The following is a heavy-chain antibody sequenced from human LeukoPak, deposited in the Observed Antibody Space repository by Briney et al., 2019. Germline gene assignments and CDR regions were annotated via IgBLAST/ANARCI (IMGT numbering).Heavy chain of an antibody. Sequence: GGSLRLSCAASGFTFSKSWMHWVRQGPGKGLVWVSRIYIDGISTTYADSVRGRFTISRDNAKNTLYLQMNSLRAEDTAVYYCVTGQLDSLYYFDYWGQGTLVTVSS. J-gene: IGHJ4*02. V-gene: IGHV3-74*01. D-gene: IGHD1-1*01. CDR2: IYIDGIST. CDR3: VTGQLDSLYYFDY. CDR1: GFTFSKSW.